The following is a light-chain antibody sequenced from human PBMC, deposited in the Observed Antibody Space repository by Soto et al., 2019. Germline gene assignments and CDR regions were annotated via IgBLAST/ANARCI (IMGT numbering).Light chain of an antibody. Sequence: QSVLTQPASVSGSPGQSITISCTGTCSDVGSYNLVSWYQQRPGKAPKLMIYEGSKRPSGVSNRFSGSKSDNTASLTISGLQAEDETDYYCCSCAGSSTCFSVFGTGTQLTVL. CDR3: CSCAGSSTCFSV. V-gene: IGLV2-23*01. CDR1: CSDVGSYNL. CDR2: EGS. J-gene: IGLJ7*01.